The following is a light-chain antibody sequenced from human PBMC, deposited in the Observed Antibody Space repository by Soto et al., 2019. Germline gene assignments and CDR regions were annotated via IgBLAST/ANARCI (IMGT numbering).Light chain of an antibody. J-gene: IGKJ1*01. CDR2: DAS. Sequence: EIVLTQSPATLSLSPGERATLSCRASQSVSSYLAWYQQKPGQAPRLLIYDASNRATGIPARFSGSGSGTDFTITIISLEPEDFAVYYCQQRRNWSPWTFGQGTKVEIK. CDR3: QQRRNWSPWT. CDR1: QSVSSY. V-gene: IGKV3-11*01.